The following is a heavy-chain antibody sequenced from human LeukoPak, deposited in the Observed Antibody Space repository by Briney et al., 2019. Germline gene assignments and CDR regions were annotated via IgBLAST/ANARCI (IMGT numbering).Heavy chain of an antibody. CDR2: VTGIGDMT. D-gene: IGHD3/OR15-3a*01. V-gene: IGHV3-64*02. CDR1: GFSLSTFT. CDR3: ARWAPREVMIVGAPSVRYFFDW. J-gene: IGHJ4*02. Sequence: PRGSLRLSCIQSGFSLSTFTLHWVPPAPGGGAEYVAGVTGIGDMTYWGESLRGTATPSRDNTPDTLYLYMGTPRAQDVALYYCARWAPREVMIVGAPSVRYFFDWWGQGTLVTVSS.